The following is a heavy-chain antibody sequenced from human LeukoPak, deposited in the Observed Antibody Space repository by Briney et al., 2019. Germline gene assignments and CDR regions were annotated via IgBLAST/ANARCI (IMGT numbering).Heavy chain of an antibody. D-gene: IGHD7-27*01. CDR3: ARDEPALGFDY. Sequence: PGKSLRLSCVASGFTFSSYGMHWVRQAPGKGLEWVAVIWYDGSNKYYADSVKGRFTISRDNSKNTLYLQMNSLRAEDTAVYYCARDEPALGFDYWGQGTLVTVSS. J-gene: IGHJ4*02. V-gene: IGHV3-33*08. CDR2: IWYDGSNK. CDR1: GFTFSSYG.